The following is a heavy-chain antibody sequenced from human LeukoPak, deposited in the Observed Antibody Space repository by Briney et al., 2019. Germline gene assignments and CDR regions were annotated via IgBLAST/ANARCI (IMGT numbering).Heavy chain of an antibody. CDR2: VIPIFGTA. CDR3: ATWDYDFWSGYSSDYYYMDV. Sequence: SVKVSCKASGGTFSSYAISWVRQAPGQGLEWMGGVIPIFGTANYAQKFQGRVTTTTDESTSTAYMELSSLRSEATAVYYCATWDYDFWSGYSSDYYYMDVWGKGTTVTVSS. V-gene: IGHV1-69*05. J-gene: IGHJ6*03. CDR1: GGTFSSYA. D-gene: IGHD3-3*01.